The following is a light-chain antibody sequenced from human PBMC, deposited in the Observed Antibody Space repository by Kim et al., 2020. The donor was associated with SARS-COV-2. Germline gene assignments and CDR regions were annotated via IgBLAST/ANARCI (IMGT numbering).Light chain of an antibody. CDR1: QSINND. V-gene: IGKV1-39*01. CDR2: AAS. CDR3: QQGLETPLT. Sequence: ASVGDRITITCRTSQSINNDLNWYQQKPGKAPQLLIYAASTLQSGVPSRFSCSGSGTDFTLTISNLQPEDFATYFCQQGLETPLTFGGGTKVDIK. J-gene: IGKJ4*01.